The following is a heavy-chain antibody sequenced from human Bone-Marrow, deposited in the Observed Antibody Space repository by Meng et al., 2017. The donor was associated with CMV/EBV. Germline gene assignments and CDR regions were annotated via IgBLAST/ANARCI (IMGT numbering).Heavy chain of an antibody. CDR2: ISSSSSYI. CDR1: GFTFSSYS. CDR3: ARENQQWVFGENYYYGMDV. Sequence: GGSLRLSCAASGFTFSSYSMNWVRQAPGKGLEWVSSISSSSSYIYYAYSVKGRFTISRDNAKNSLYLQMNSLRAEDTAVYYCARENQQWVFGENYYYGMDVWGQGTTVTVSS. J-gene: IGHJ6*02. V-gene: IGHV3-21*01. D-gene: IGHD3-3*01.